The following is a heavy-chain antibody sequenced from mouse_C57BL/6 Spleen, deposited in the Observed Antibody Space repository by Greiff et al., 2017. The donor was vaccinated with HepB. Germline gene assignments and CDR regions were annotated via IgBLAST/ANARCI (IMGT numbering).Heavy chain of an antibody. D-gene: IGHD4-1*01. CDR1: GFSLTSYG. CDR2: IWRGGST. CDR3: ARHNWDAYYAMDY. J-gene: IGHJ4*01. V-gene: IGHV2-4-1*01. Sequence: QVQLQQSGPGLVQPSQSLSITCTVSGFSLTSYGVHWVRQSPGKGLEWLGVIWRGGSTTYNSALKSRLSISKDNSKSQVFLKMNSLQTDDTAMYYCARHNWDAYYAMDYWGQGTSVTVSS.